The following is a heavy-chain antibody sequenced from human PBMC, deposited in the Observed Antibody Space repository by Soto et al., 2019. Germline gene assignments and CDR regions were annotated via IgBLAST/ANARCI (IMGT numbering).Heavy chain of an antibody. CDR1: GFTFSSYG. Sequence: PGGSVRLSXAASGFTFSSYGMHWVRQAPGKGLEWVAVISYDGSNKYYADSVKGRFTISRDNSKNTLYLQMNSLRAEDTAVYYCAKLLLWFGEPADYYYGMDVWGQGTTVTVSS. D-gene: IGHD3-10*01. J-gene: IGHJ6*02. CDR2: ISYDGSNK. CDR3: AKLLLWFGEPADYYYGMDV. V-gene: IGHV3-30*18.